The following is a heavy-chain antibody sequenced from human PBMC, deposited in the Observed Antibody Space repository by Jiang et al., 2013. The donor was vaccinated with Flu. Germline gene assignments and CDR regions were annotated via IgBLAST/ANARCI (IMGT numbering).Heavy chain of an antibody. D-gene: IGHD6-13*01. J-gene: IGHJ4*02. CDR1: GFTFTSYA. V-gene: IGHV3-23*01. CDR3: ARASPARPAAWYPDY. Sequence: QLLESGGGLVQPGGSLRLSCAASGFTFTSYAMSWVRQAPGKGLDWVSALSGNGASGYYTDSVKGRFTISRDNSKNTLYLHMDSLRAEDTAIYYCARASPARPAAWYPDYWGRGTLVTVSS. CDR2: LSGNGASG.